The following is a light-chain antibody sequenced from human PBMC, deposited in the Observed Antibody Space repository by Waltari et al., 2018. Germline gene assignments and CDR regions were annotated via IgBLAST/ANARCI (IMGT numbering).Light chain of an antibody. Sequence: LVLTQSPSASASLGASVKLTSSLPGEYSASALPCHQKQPLKGPRYLMTVNSDGSHKKGDGISERFSGSSSDLDRYLIISRLQSDDEADYFCQTWGTGIQVFGSGTKLTVL. J-gene: IGLJ3*02. CDR2: VNSDGSH. CDR3: QTWGTGIQV. V-gene: IGLV4-69*01. CDR1: GEYSASA.